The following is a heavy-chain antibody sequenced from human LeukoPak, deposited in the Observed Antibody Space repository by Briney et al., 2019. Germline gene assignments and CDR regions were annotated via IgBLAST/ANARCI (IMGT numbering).Heavy chain of an antibody. CDR3: ASIVAVGCSGGSCYPRVNYFDY. J-gene: IGHJ4*02. CDR1: GGTFSSYA. CDR2: IIPIFGTA. V-gene: IGHV1-69*13. Sequence: SVKVSCKASGGTFSSYAISWVRQAPGQGLEWMGGIIPIFGTANYAQKFQGRVTITADESTSTAYMELSSLRFEDTAVYYCASIVAVGCSGGSCYPRVNYFDYWGQGTLVTVSS. D-gene: IGHD2-15*01.